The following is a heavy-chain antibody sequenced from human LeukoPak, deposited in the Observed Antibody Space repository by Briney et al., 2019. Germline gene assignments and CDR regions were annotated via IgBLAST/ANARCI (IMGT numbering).Heavy chain of an antibody. D-gene: IGHD2-2*01. CDR1: GYTFTSYG. J-gene: IGHJ5*02. CDR2: ISAYNGNT. V-gene: IGHV1-18*01. Sequence: ASVKVSCKASGYTFTSYGISWVRQAPGQGLKWMGWISAYNGNTNYAQKLQGRVTMTTDTSTSTAYMELRSLRSDDTAVYYCARDRHCSSTSCYPQWFDPWGQGTLVTVSS. CDR3: ARDRHCSSTSCYPQWFDP.